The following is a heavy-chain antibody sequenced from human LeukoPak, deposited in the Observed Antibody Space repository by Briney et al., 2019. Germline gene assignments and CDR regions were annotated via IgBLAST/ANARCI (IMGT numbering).Heavy chain of an antibody. CDR3: ARDVSSSTRAFDI. V-gene: IGHV3-48*03. J-gene: IGHJ3*02. D-gene: IGHD2-15*01. CDR1: GFTLSTYE. CDR2: ISSSDSAT. Sequence: GGSLRLSCAASGFTLSTYEMTWVRQAPGKGLEWVSFISSSDSATFYADSVRGRFTIFRNTAKNSLYLQMNNLRGEHTAVYYCARDVSSSTRAFDIWGQGTMVAVS.